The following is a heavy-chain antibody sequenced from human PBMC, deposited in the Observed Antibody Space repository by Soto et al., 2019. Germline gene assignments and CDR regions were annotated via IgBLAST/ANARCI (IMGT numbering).Heavy chain of an antibody. CDR3: ARVSGITGTRDYYYYYGMDI. CDR2: IIPIFGTA. D-gene: IGHD1-20*01. J-gene: IGHJ6*02. CDR1: GGTFSSYA. Sequence: ASVKVSCKASGGTFSSYAISWVRQAPGQGLEWMGGIIPIFGTANYAQKFQGRVTITADESTSTAYMELSSLRSEDTAVYYCARVSGITGTRDYYYYYGMDIWGQGTTVTVSS. V-gene: IGHV1-69*13.